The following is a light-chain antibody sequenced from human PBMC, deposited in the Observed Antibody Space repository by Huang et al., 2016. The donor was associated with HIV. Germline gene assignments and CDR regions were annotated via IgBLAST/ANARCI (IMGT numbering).Light chain of an antibody. J-gene: IGKJ4*01. CDR3: QQYNDWYPLT. V-gene: IGKV1-5*03. Sequence: DIQMTQSPSTLSASVGDTVTITCRASQSIGSWLAWYQQKPGRAPKILIYKASNLESGVPPRFSGSGSGTEFTLTISSLQPDDFATYYCQQYNDWYPLTFGGGTKVEIK. CDR1: QSIGSW. CDR2: KAS.